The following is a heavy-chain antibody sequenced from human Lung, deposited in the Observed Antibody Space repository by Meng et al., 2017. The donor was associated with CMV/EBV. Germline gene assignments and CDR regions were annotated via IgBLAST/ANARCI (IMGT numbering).Heavy chain of an antibody. CDR1: GFNFSSYG. J-gene: IGHJ4*02. Sequence: ALRLSCAASGFNFSSYGMHWVRQEPGKGMEWVAVIWYDGSNKYYADSVKGRFTISRDNSKNTLYLQMNSLRAEDTAVYYCAKTLDYWGQGTLVTVSS. V-gene: IGHV3-33*06. CDR2: IWYDGSNK. CDR3: AKTLDY.